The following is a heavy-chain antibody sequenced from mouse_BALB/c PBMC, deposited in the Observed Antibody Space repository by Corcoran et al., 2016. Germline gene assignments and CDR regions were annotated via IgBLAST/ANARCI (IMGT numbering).Heavy chain of an antibody. CDR3: ARRAYYGSSHWYFDV. V-gene: IGHV8-8*01. J-gene: IGHJ1*01. Sequence: QVTLKESGPGILQPSQTLSLTCSFSGFSLSTSGMSVVWIRQPSGKGLEWLAHIWWNDDKYYNPALKSRLTISKDTSNNQVFLKMASVVTADTATYYCARRAYYGSSHWYFDVWGAGTTVTVSS. CDR2: IWWNDDK. CDR1: GFSLSTSGMS. D-gene: IGHD1-1*01.